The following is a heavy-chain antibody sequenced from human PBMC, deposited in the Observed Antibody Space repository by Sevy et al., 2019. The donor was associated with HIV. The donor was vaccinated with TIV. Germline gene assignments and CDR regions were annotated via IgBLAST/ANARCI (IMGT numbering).Heavy chain of an antibody. Sequence: GGSLRLSCAASGFIFSSYSINWVRQAPGKGLEWVSSISSTSKYIYYTDSVKGRVTISRDNAKNSWYLQMNSLRAEDTAVCYCARDPAIAAAVTFDNWGQGTLFTVSS. CDR1: GFIFSSYS. CDR3: ARDPAIAAAVTFDN. J-gene: IGHJ4*02. V-gene: IGHV3-21*01. CDR2: ISSTSKYI. D-gene: IGHD6-13*01.